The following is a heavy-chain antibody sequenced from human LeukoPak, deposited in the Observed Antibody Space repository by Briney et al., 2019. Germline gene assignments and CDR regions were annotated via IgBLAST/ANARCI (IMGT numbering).Heavy chain of an antibody. CDR2: IKQDGSEN. V-gene: IGHV3-7*01. CDR1: GFTFIKYW. Sequence: GGSLRLSCAASGFTFIKYWMSWVRQAPGRGLEWVANIKQDGSENYYVDSVKGRFTISRDNAKNSLYLQMNSLRAEYTAVYYCARDNLFRGAPEFDYWGRGTLVTVSS. CDR3: ARDNLFRGAPEFDY. J-gene: IGHJ4*02. D-gene: IGHD3-10*01.